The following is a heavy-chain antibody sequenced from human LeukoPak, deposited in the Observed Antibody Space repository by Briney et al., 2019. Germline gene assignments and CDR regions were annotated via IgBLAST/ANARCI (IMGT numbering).Heavy chain of an antibody. CDR3: AADSPGRVEMATTLDY. CDR2: IVVGSGNT. CDR1: GFTFTSSA. J-gene: IGHJ4*02. V-gene: IGHV1-58*01. D-gene: IGHD5-24*01. Sequence: SVKVSCKASGFTFTSSAVQWVRQARGQRLEWIGWIVVGSGNTNYAQKFQERVTITRDMSTSTAYMELSSLRSEDTAVYYCAADSPGRVEMATTLDYWGQGTLVTVSS.